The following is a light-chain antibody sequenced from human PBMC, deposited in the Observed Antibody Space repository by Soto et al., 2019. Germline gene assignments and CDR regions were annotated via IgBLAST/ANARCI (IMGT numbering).Light chain of an antibody. J-gene: IGKJ2*01. CDR1: QSVSSSY. Sequence: DIVLTQSPGTVSLPPGKRATLSCRASQSVSSSYLAWYQQKPGQAPRLLIYSASTSATGVPARFTGSGSGSDFTLTISGLQAEVFAISYCQQGHKWPLTFGQGSRLEI. CDR2: SAS. CDR3: QQGHKWPLT. V-gene: IGKV3D-20*02.